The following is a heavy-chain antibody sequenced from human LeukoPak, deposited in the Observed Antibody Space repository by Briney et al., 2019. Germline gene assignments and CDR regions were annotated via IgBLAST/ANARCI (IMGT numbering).Heavy chain of an antibody. CDR2: IYYSGST. CDR3: ARDGGYSSSWYGAEYFQH. Sequence: SETLSLTCTVSGGSISSGGYYWSWIRQPPGKGLEWIGYIYYSGSTYYNPSLKSRVTISVDTSKNQFSLKLSSVTAADTAVYYCARDGGYSSSWYGAEYFQHWGQGTLVTVSS. D-gene: IGHD6-13*01. CDR1: GGSISSGGYY. V-gene: IGHV4-30-2*01. J-gene: IGHJ1*01.